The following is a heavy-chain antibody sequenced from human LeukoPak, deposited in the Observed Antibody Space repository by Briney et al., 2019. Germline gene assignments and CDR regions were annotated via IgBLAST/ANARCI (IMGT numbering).Heavy chain of an antibody. CDR1: GYTFTGYY. J-gene: IGHJ4*02. D-gene: IGHD3-16*01. CDR3: ARTQPTAQGWGFDY. V-gene: IGHV1-2*02. Sequence: ASVKVSCKASGYTFTGYYMHWVRQAPGQGLEWMGWINPNSGGTNYAQKFQGRVTMTRDTSISTAYMELSRLRSDDAAVYYCARTQPTAQGWGFDYWGQGTPVIVSS. CDR2: INPNSGGT.